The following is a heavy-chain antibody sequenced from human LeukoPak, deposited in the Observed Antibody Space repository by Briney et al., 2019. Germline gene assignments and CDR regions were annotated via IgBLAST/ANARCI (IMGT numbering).Heavy chain of an antibody. CDR2: IQSNGNEK. V-gene: IGHV3-30*02. CDR3: ARGFTSWPQGPYHFDY. CDR1: GFTFSDYA. Sequence: GGSLRLSCAVSGFTFSDYAYAMNWVRQAPGKGLEWVVSIQSNGNEKYSSDSLKGRFTISRDNSKNVLYLQINTLRPEDTAVFYCARGFTSWPQGPYHFDYWGQGILITVSS. J-gene: IGHJ4*02. D-gene: IGHD2-2*01.